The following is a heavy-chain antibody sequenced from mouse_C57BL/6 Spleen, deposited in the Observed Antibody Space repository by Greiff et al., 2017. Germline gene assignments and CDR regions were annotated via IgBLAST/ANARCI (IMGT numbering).Heavy chain of an antibody. CDR2: IYPGSGST. V-gene: IGHV1-55*01. J-gene: IGHJ1*03. CDR1: GYTFTSYW. D-gene: IGHD1-1*01. CDR3: AREGGVITTVEGYFDV. Sequence: VKLQESGAELVKPGASVKMSCKASGYTFTSYWITWVKQRPGQGLEWIGDIYPGSGSTNYNEKFKSKATLTVDTSSSTAYMQLSSLTSEDSAVYYCAREGGVITTVEGYFDVWGTGTTVTVSS.